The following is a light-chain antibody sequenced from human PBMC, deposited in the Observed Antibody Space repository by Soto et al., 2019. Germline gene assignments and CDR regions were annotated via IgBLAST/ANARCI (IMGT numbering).Light chain of an antibody. V-gene: IGKV3-20*01. J-gene: IGKJ1*01. CDR1: QSVSSNY. CDR3: QQYGSSPRT. Sequence: LTQFPCTLSLSPGDRPTLSCGASQSVSSNYIAWYQQKPGQAPRLLIYGASTRATGIPDRFSGSGSGTDFTLTVSRLEPEDFAVYYCQQYGSSPRTFGQGTKVDIK. CDR2: GAS.